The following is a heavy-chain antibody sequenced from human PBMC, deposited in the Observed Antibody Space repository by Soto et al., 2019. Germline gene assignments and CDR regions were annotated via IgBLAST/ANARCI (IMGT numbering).Heavy chain of an antibody. Sequence: GESLKISCAGSGFTVSSNYMSWVRQAPGKGLEWVSVIYSGGSTYYADSVKGRFTISRDNSKNTLYLQMNSLMAEDTAEYYCAIDYGYCSSTSCYAHSYMDVWGKGTTVTVSS. J-gene: IGHJ6*03. D-gene: IGHD2-2*01. CDR1: GFTVSSNY. CDR2: IYSGGST. V-gene: IGHV3-66*01. CDR3: AIDYGYCSSTSCYAHSYMDV.